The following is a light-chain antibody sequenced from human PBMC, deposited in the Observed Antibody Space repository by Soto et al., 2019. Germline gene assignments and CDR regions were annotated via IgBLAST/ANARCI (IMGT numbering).Light chain of an antibody. J-gene: IGKJ3*01. V-gene: IGKV3-20*01. CDR2: GAS. CDR3: QQYGSSPPT. CDR1: QSVSSSY. Sequence: EIVLTQSPATLSLSPGERATLSCRASQSVSSSYLAWYQQKPGQAPRLRIYGASSRATGIPDRFSGSGSGTDFTLTISRLEPEDFAVYYCQQYGSSPPTFGPGTKVDIK.